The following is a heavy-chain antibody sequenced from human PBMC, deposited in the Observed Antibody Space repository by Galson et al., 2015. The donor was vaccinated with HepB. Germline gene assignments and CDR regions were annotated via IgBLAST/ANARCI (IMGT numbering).Heavy chain of an antibody. V-gene: IGHV1-18*01. CDR1: GYTFTSYG. CDR2: ISAYNGNT. D-gene: IGHD2-2*01. CDR3: ARVYCSSTSCYWGGSWFDP. Sequence: SVKVSCKASGYTFTSYGISWVRQAPGQGLEWMGWISAYNGNTNYAQKLQGRVTMTTDTSTSTAYMELRSLRSDDTAVYYCARVYCSSTSCYWGGSWFDPWGQGTLVTVSS. J-gene: IGHJ5*02.